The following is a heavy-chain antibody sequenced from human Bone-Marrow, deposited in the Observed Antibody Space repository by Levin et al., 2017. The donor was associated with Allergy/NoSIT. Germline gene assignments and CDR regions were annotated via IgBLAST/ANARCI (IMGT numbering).Heavy chain of an antibody. D-gene: IGHD2-21*01. CDR2: IYTSGST. CDR3: AGACYGGASPIDF. CDR1: GDTISSKDYY. Sequence: SETLSLTCTVSGDTISSKDYYWSWIRQPAGKPLEYLGRIYTSGSTQYNPSLKSRVTISIDTSKNQFSLKLTSMTATDTAVYYVAGACYGGASPIDFWGQGTLVTVSS. J-gene: IGHJ4*02. V-gene: IGHV4-61*02.